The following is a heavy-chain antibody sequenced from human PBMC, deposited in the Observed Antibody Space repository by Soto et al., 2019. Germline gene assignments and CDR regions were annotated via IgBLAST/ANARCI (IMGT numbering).Heavy chain of an antibody. Sequence: GASVKVSCKASGYTFTSYGISWVRQAPGQGLEWMGWISAYNGKKNYAQKFQGRVTITADKSTSTAYMELSSLRSEDTAVYYCARGAGPAAFAFDIWGQGTMVTVSS. J-gene: IGHJ3*02. V-gene: IGHV1-18*01. CDR2: ISAYNGKK. CDR1: GYTFTSYG. D-gene: IGHD2-2*01. CDR3: ARGAGPAAFAFDI.